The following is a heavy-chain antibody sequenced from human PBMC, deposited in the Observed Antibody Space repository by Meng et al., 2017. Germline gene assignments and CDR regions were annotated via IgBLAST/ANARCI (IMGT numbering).Heavy chain of an antibody. J-gene: IGHJ3*02. CDR2: ISGNGGGT. CDR1: GFTFSSYA. Sequence: GESLKISCAASGFTFSSYAMSWVRQAPGKGLEWVSGISGNGGGTFYADSVKGRFSLSRDNSKNTLYLQMSSLRAEDTAVYYCAKDPYSGSGSYTWGTFDIWGQGSMVTVSS. D-gene: IGHD3-10*01. V-gene: IGHV3-23*01. CDR3: AKDPYSGSGSYTWGTFDI.